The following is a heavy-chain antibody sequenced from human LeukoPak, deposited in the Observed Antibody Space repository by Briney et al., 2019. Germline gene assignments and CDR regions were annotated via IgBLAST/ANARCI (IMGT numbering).Heavy chain of an antibody. V-gene: IGHV3-21*01. CDR3: AREPVYSSGWYDY. Sequence: GGSLRLSCAASGYTFSSYSMNWVRQAPGKGLEWVSSISSSSSYIYYADSVKGRFTISRDNAKNTLYLQMNSLRAEDTAVYYCAREPVYSSGWYDYWGQGTLVTVSS. CDR1: GYTFSSYS. D-gene: IGHD6-19*01. CDR2: ISSSSSYI. J-gene: IGHJ4*02.